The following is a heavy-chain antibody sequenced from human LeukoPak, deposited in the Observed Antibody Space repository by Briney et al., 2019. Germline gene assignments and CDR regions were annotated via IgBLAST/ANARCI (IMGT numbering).Heavy chain of an antibody. CDR3: ASLVASNYYDSSGYYIDY. J-gene: IGHJ4*02. CDR2: IYYSGST. Sequence: PSETLSLTCAVYGGSFSGYYWSWIRQHPGKGLEWIGYIYYSGSTYYNPSLKSRVTISVDTSKNQFSLKLSSVTAADTAVYYCASLVASNYYDSSGYYIDYWGQGTLVTVSS. CDR1: GGSFSGYY. V-gene: IGHV4-31*11. D-gene: IGHD3-22*01.